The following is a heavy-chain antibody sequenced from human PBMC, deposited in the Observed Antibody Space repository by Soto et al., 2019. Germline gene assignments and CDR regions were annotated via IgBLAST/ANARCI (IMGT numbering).Heavy chain of an antibody. Sequence: EVQLLESGGGLVQPGGSLRLSCAASGFTFSNYAMNWVRQAPGRGLEWVSGISSTGGSTYYADSVKGRFTISRDNPKNTLYLQMNSLRADDTAVYYCAKRIEWELHYWGQGTLVTVSS. J-gene: IGHJ4*02. CDR1: GFTFSNYA. CDR3: AKRIEWELHY. CDR2: ISSTGGST. D-gene: IGHD1-26*01. V-gene: IGHV3-23*01.